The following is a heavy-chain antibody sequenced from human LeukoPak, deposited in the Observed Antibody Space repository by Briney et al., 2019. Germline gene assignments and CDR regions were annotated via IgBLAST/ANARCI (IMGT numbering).Heavy chain of an antibody. D-gene: IGHD3-22*01. CDR2: IYYSGST. Sequence: SETLSLTCTVSGGSISSYYWSWIRQPPGKGLEWIGYIYYSGSTNYNPSLKSRVTISVDTSKNQFSLKLSSVTAADTAVYYCARDFTNYDSSGYQGEFDYWGQGILVTVSS. J-gene: IGHJ4*02. CDR1: GGSISSYY. CDR3: ARDFTNYDSSGYQGEFDY. V-gene: IGHV4-59*12.